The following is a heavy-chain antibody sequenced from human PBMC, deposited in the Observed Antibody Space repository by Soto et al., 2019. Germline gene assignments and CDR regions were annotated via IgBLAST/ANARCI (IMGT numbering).Heavy chain of an antibody. D-gene: IGHD3-16*02. V-gene: IGHV1-69*01. CDR2: IFPKFGTT. Sequence: QVQLVQSGAEVKKPGSSVKVSCKASGDTDTNYVISWVRQAPGQGLEWMGGIFPKFGTTYSAQKLQDRLTMTADESTSKVYMHLSSLRLDDTAVYYCEAEMTFGKLSVVWGQGTTVTVSS. CDR1: GDTDTNYV. J-gene: IGHJ6*02. CDR3: EAEMTFGKLSVV.